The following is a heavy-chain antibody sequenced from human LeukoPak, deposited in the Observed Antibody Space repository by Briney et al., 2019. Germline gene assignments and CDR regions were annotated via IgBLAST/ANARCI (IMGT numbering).Heavy chain of an antibody. CDR1: GGTFSSYA. D-gene: IGHD3-22*01. J-gene: IGHJ3*02. V-gene: IGHV1-69*13. CDR2: IIPIFGTS. Sequence: ASVKVSCKASGGTFSSYAISWVRQAPGQGPEWMGGIIPIFGTSNYAQKFQGRVTITADESTSTAYMELSSLKSEDTAIFFCARTSNYYESSGYPWAFDIWGQGTMVTVSS. CDR3: ARTSNYYESSGYPWAFDI.